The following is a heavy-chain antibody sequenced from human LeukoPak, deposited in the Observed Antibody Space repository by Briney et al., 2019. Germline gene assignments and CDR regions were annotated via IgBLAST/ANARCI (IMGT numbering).Heavy chain of an antibody. D-gene: IGHD2-8*01. V-gene: IGHV3-7*01. J-gene: IGHJ6*03. CDR3: ARVIRLTYYYYYMDV. CDR2: IKQDGSEK. CDR1: GFTFSSYA. Sequence: PGGSLRLSCAASGFTFSSYAMSWVRQAPGKGLEWVANIKQDGSEKYYVDSVKGRFTISRDNAKNSLYLQMNSLRAEDTAVCYCARVIRLTYYYYYMDVWGKGTTVTISS.